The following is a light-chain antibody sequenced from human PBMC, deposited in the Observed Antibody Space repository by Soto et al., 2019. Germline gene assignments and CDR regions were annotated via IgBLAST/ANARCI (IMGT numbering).Light chain of an antibody. CDR1: SSDVGGYNY. V-gene: IGLV2-8*01. J-gene: IGLJ2*01. CDR2: EVS. CDR3: SSFAGNNNLV. Sequence: QSALTQPPSASGSPGQSVTISCTGTSSDVGGYNYVSWYQQHPGKAPKLMISEVSKRPSGVPDRFSGSKSGNTASLTVSGIKAEDEADYYCSSFAGNNNLVFGGGTKLTVL.